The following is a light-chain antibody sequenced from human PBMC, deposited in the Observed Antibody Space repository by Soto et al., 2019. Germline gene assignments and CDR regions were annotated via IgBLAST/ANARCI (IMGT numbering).Light chain of an antibody. CDR1: TGAVTNGHY. V-gene: IGLV7-46*01. CDR3: LLSYNGPYV. Sequence: QAVVTQEPSLTVSPGGTVTLTCGSSTGAVTNGHYPYWFQQKPGQAPRTLIYDTTNRHSWTPAQFSGSLLGGKAALILSGAQPEDEAEYYCLLSYNGPYVFGTGTKVTVL. J-gene: IGLJ1*01. CDR2: DTT.